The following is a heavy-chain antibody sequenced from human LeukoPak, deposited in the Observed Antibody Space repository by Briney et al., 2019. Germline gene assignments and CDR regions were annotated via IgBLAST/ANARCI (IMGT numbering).Heavy chain of an antibody. J-gene: IGHJ6*02. Sequence: SVKVSCKASGGTFSSYAISWVRQAPGQGLEWMGRIIPILGIANYAQKFQGRVTITADKSTSTAYMELSSLRSEGTAVYYCARDLGCSSTSCYVYYYYGMDVWGQGTTVTASS. V-gene: IGHV1-69*04. D-gene: IGHD2-2*01. CDR2: IIPILGIA. CDR3: ARDLGCSSTSCYVYYYYGMDV. CDR1: GGTFSSYA.